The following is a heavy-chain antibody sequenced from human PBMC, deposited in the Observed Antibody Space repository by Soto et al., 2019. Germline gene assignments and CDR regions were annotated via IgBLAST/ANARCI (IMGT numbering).Heavy chain of an antibody. CDR1: GGSISTYQ. CDR3: ARGSVSRAFDH. V-gene: IGHV4-59*01. CDR2: IYYSGKT. J-gene: IGHJ4*02. Sequence: QVQLQESGPGLVKPSETLTLTCSVSGGSISTYQWSWIRQSPGQGLEWIGYIYYSGKTNYNPSLESRVTLSMDTSNSQFSLRLRSVTAADTAVYYCARGSVSRAFDHWGQGILVPVSS.